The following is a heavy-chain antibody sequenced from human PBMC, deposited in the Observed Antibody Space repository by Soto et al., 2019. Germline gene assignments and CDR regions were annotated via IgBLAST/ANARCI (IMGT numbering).Heavy chain of an antibody. V-gene: IGHV4-59*01. D-gene: IGHD3-10*01. Sequence: SETLSLTCTVSGGSILSYYWSWIRQPPGKGLEWIGYIYYTGTANHNPSLKSRVTISVDTSKNQFSLRLSSVTAADTAVYYCARELFGRSVWFDPWGQGTLVTVSS. CDR2: IYYTGTA. CDR3: ARELFGRSVWFDP. CDR1: GGSILSYY. J-gene: IGHJ5*02.